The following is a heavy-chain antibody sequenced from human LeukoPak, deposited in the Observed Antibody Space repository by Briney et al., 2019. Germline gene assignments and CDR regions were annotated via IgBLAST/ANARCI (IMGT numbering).Heavy chain of an antibody. Sequence: GASVKVSCKASGGTFSSYAISWVRQAPGQGLEWMGGIIPIFGTANYAQKFQGRVTITADESTSTAYMELSSLRSEDTAVYYCARAPIYYDSSGYYPDYWGQGTLVTVSS. CDR2: IIPIFGTA. D-gene: IGHD3-22*01. J-gene: IGHJ4*02. CDR1: GGTFSSYA. V-gene: IGHV1-69*13. CDR3: ARAPIYYDSSGYYPDY.